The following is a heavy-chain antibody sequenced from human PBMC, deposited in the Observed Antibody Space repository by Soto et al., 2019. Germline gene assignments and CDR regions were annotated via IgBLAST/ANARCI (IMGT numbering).Heavy chain of an antibody. J-gene: IGHJ4*02. V-gene: IGHV1-18*01. CDR2: ISVYNGNT. Sequence: QVQLVQSGAEVKKPGASVKVSCKASGYTFTNSGVSWVRQAPGQGLEWMGWISVYNGNTQYAQKFQGRVTITTDTSTSTAYVEVRGLRSDDTAVFYCARSENVAAPGPVDYWGQGTLVTVSS. D-gene: IGHD6-13*01. CDR1: GYTFTNSG. CDR3: ARSENVAAPGPVDY.